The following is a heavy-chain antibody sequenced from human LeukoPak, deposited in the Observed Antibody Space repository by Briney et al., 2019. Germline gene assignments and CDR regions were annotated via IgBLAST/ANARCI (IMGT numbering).Heavy chain of an antibody. CDR3: ARGPGYTAMVDY. Sequence: SEILSLTCTVSGGSISSYYWSWIRQPPGKGLEWIGYIYYSGSTNYNPSLKSRVTISVDTSKNQFSLKLSSVTAADTAVYYCARGPGYTAMVDYWGQGTLVTVSS. CDR1: GGSISSYY. J-gene: IGHJ4*02. D-gene: IGHD5-18*01. CDR2: IYYSGST. V-gene: IGHV4-59*01.